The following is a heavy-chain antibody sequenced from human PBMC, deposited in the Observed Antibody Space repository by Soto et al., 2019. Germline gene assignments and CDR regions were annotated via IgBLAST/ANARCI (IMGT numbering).Heavy chain of an antibody. J-gene: IGHJ6*02. CDR2: ITSTSLYI. Sequence: EVQLGESGGGLVKPGGSLRLSCAASGFTFNASNMNWVRQAPGKGLEWVSSITSTSLYIYYTDSIKGRFTISRDNAKNSLYLQMDSLRAEDTAVYYCARDGEQHLVLDYYYAMDVWGQGNTVTVSS. D-gene: IGHD3-10*01. CDR1: GFTFNASN. CDR3: ARDGEQHLVLDYYYAMDV. V-gene: IGHV3-21*01.